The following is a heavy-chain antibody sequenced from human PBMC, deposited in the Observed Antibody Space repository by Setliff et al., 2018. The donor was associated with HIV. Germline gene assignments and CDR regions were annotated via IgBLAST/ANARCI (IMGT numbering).Heavy chain of an antibody. CDR1: GGSFSGSY. CDR3: ARGPYSRKFDP. D-gene: IGHD1-26*01. J-gene: IGHJ5*02. V-gene: IGHV4-34*01. CDR2: INHSGRT. Sequence: SETLSLTCAVYGGSFSGSYWSWVRQPPGKGLEWIGEINHSGRTNYNPSLKGRVIMSEDTSKNHFSLRLNSVTAADTAVYFCARGPYSRKFDPWGQGTRVTVSS.